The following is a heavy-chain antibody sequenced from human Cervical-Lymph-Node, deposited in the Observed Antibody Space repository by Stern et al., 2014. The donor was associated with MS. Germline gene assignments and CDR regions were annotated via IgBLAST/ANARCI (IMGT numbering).Heavy chain of an antibody. V-gene: IGHV4-61*01. Sequence: QVQLQESGPGLVKPSETLSLTCTVSGGSVSSGSYYWSWIRQPPGKGLEWIGYIYYSGSTNYNPSLKSRVTISVDTSKNQFPLKLSSVTAADTAVYYCARVVYATYYFDYWGQGTLVTVSS. D-gene: IGHD2-8*01. CDR3: ARVVYATYYFDY. CDR1: GGSVSSGSYY. CDR2: IYYSGST. J-gene: IGHJ4*02.